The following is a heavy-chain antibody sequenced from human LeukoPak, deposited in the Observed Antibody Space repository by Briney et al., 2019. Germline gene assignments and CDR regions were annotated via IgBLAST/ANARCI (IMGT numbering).Heavy chain of an antibody. V-gene: IGHV3-23*01. CDR3: AKAPPIVVVPAA. J-gene: IGHJ5*02. CDR2: ISHSDTGT. CDR1: GFTFSSSA. Sequence: PGGSLRLACAASGFTFSSSAMSWVRQAPGEGREWVSCISHSDTGTYYADSVKGRFTISRDNSKSTLYLKMNSLRAEDTALYYCAKAPPIVVVPAAWGKGTLVTVSS. D-gene: IGHD2-2*01.